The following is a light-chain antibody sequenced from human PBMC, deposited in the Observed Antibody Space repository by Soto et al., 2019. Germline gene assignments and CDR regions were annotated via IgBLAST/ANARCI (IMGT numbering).Light chain of an antibody. CDR2: EGS. V-gene: IGLV2-23*01. Sequence: QSALTQPASVSGSPGQSITISCTGSSSDIGSYDLVSWYQQYPGKAPKLKIYEGSKRPSGISNRFSGSKSGNTASLTISGLQDEDEADYYCCSYAGNRGLVFGGGTKLTVL. CDR3: CSYAGNRGLV. J-gene: IGLJ2*01. CDR1: SSDIGSYDL.